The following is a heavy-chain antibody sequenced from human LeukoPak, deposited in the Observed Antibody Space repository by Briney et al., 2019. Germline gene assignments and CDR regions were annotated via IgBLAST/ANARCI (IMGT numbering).Heavy chain of an antibody. J-gene: IGHJ4*02. CDR3: ARDCSGGSCPLDY. CDR1: GGSISSGSYY. Sequence: PSETLSLTCTVSGGSISSGSYYWSWIRQPAGKGLEWIGRIYTSGSTNYNPSLKSRVTISVDTSKNQFSLKLSSVTAADTAVYYCARDCSGGSCPLDYWGQGTLVTVSS. V-gene: IGHV4-61*02. D-gene: IGHD2-15*01. CDR2: IYTSGST.